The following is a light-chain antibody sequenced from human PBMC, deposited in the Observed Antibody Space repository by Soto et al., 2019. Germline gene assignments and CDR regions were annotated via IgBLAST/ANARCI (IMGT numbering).Light chain of an antibody. CDR2: RNN. CDR3: ATWDDSLNGFYV. CDR1: TSNIGSNY. Sequence: QSVLTRPPSASGTAGQGVTISCSGSTSNIGSNYVYWYQQLPGTAPKLLIYRNNQRPSGVPDRFSGSKSGTSASLAISGLRSDDEADYFCATWDDSLNGFYVFGTGTKVTVL. J-gene: IGLJ1*01. V-gene: IGLV1-47*01.